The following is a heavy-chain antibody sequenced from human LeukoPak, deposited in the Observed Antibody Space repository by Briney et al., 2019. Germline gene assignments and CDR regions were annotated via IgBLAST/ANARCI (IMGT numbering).Heavy chain of an antibody. CDR3: ARGPRRGSTSCPSDY. Sequence: SETLSLTCAVYGGSFSGYYWSWIRQPPGKGLEWIGEINHSGSTNYNPSLKSRVTISVDTSKNQFSLKLSSVPAADTAVYYCARGPRRGSTSCPSDYWGQGTLVTVSS. CDR1: GGSFSGYY. D-gene: IGHD2-2*01. V-gene: IGHV4-34*01. CDR2: INHSGST. J-gene: IGHJ4*02.